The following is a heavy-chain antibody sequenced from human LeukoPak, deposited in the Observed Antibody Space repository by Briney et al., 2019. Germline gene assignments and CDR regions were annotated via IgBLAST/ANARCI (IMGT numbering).Heavy chain of an antibody. J-gene: IGHJ4*02. CDR3: ARVSQWLDPYFDY. D-gene: IGHD6-19*01. CDR1: GYTFTGYS. V-gene: IGHV1-2*02. Sequence: ASVKVSCRASGYTFTGYSIHWVRQAPGQGLEWMGWINPNSGVTNYAQKFQGRVTMTRDTSISTAYMELSRLRSDDTAVYYCARVSQWLDPYFDYWGQGTLVTVSS. CDR2: INPNSGVT.